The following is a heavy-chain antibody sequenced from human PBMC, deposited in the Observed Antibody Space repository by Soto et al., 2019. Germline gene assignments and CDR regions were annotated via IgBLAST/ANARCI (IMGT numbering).Heavy chain of an antibody. CDR1: GFTFSDHY. CDR2: IKNKANSYTT. V-gene: IGHV3-72*01. CDR3: ARVRLGVTTLLFDY. Sequence: EVQLVESGGGLVQPGGSLRLSCAASGFTFSDHYMDWVRQAPGKGLEWVGRIKNKANSYTTEYAASVKGRFTISRDDSKNSLDLQMNSLKAEDTAVSYCARVRLGVTTLLFDYWGQGTLVTVSS. D-gene: IGHD2-15*01. J-gene: IGHJ4*02.